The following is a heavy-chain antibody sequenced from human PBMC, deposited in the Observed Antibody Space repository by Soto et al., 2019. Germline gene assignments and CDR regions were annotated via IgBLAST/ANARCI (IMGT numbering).Heavy chain of an antibody. V-gene: IGHV2-5*02. Sequence: SGPTLVNPTQTLTLTCTFSGFSLSTSGVGVGWIRQPPGKALEWLALIYWDDDKRYSPSLKSRLTITKDTSKNQVVLTMTNMDPADTATYSCALEPGVRRGVGMDVWGQGTTVTVSS. CDR2: IYWDDDK. J-gene: IGHJ6*02. CDR3: ALEPGVRRGVGMDV. CDR1: GFSLSTSGVG. D-gene: IGHD3-10*01.